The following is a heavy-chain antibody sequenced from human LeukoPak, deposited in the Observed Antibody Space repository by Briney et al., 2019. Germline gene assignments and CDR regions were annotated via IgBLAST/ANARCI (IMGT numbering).Heavy chain of an antibody. CDR2: INPSGGST. Sequence: ASVKVSCKASGYTFTSYGISWVRQAPGQGLQWMGIINPSGGSTKNAQEFQGRVTMTWDTSTSTVYVELSSLRFDDTAVYYCARELTGGYFDYWGQGTLVTVSS. CDR3: ARELTGGYFDY. J-gene: IGHJ4*02. V-gene: IGHV1-46*01. D-gene: IGHD7-27*01. CDR1: GYTFTSYG.